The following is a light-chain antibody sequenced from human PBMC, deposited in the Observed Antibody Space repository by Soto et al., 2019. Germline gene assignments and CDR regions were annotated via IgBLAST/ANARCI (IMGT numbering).Light chain of an antibody. CDR2: DVS. CDR1: QTISTW. CDR3: QQYNTFWT. Sequence: DIQMTQSPSTPSASVGDRVTITCRASQTISTWLAWYQQKPGKAPKLLIYDVSTLGSGVPSRFSGSGSGTDFTLTISSLQPDDSATYYCQQYNTFWTFGQGTKVDIK. V-gene: IGKV1-5*01. J-gene: IGKJ1*01.